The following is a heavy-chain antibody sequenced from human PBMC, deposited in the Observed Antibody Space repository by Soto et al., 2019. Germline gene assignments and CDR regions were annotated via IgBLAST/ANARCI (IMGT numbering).Heavy chain of an antibody. V-gene: IGHV4-31*03. CDR3: ARSRFLERAFDY. Sequence: QVQLQESGPGLVKPSQTLSLTCTVSGGSISSGGYYWSWIRQHPGKGLEWIGYIYYSGSTYYNPSLKSRVTISVDTSKNQFSLKMSTVTAADTAVYYCARSRFLERAFDYWGQGTMVNVYS. CDR2: IYYSGST. J-gene: IGHJ4*02. D-gene: IGHD3-3*01. CDR1: GGSISSGGYY.